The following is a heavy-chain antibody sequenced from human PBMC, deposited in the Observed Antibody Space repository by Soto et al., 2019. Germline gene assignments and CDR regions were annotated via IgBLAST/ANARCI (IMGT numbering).Heavy chain of an antibody. D-gene: IGHD5-12*01. V-gene: IGHV2-5*02. CDR2: IYWDDDK. CDR1: GFSLTSGVG. Sequence: QITLKESGPTLVRPPQTLTLTCTFSGFSLTSGVGVGWIRQPPGKALEWLALIYWDDDKRYSPSLKNRLTITKDTSKTPVALTMANVRPVDTATYFCAHIDPEIVTVGGHGGFDYWGQGTLVTVSS. J-gene: IGHJ4*02. CDR3: AHIDPEIVTVGGHGGFDY.